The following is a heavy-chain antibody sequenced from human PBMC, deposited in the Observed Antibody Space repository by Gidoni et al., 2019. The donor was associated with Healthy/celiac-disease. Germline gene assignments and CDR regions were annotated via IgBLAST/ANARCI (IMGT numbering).Heavy chain of an antibody. CDR3: AKKPRMGSSSREYYVDY. CDR2: ISYDGSNK. D-gene: IGHD6-6*01. Sequence: SYGMHWVRQAPGKGLEWVAVISYDGSNKYYADSVKGRFTISRDNSKNTLYLQMNSLRAEDTAVYYCAKKPRMGSSSREYYVDYWGQGTLVTVSS. J-gene: IGHJ4*02. V-gene: IGHV3-30*18. CDR1: SYG.